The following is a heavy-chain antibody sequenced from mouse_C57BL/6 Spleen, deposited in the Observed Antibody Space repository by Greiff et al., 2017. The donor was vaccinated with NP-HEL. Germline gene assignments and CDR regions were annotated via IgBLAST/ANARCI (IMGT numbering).Heavy chain of an antibody. CDR3: ARSGYYGISSYYYAMDY. CDR1: GYAFSSSW. D-gene: IGHD1-1*01. J-gene: IGHJ4*01. Sequence: VQLQQSGPELVKPGASVKISCKASGYAFSSSWMNWVKQRPGKGLEWIGRIYPGDGDTNYNGKFKGKATLTADKSSSPAYMQLSSLTSEDSAVYFCARSGYYGISSYYYAMDYWGQGTSDTVAS. V-gene: IGHV1-82*01. CDR2: IYPGDGDT.